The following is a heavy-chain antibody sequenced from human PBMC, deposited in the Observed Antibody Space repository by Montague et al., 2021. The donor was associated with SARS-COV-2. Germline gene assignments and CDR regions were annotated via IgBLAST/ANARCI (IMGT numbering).Heavy chain of an antibody. V-gene: IGHV4-30-2*01. CDR2: IYQSGTT. CDR3: ARSMIRGGLNWFDP. J-gene: IGHJ5*02. D-gene: IGHD3-10*01. CDR1: SASIGNGGYT. Sequence: TLSLTCAVSSASIGNGGYTWSWIRRPPGKGLEWIGYIYQSGTTRYNPSLKSRVTMSVDKSKNQFSLQLTSVIATDTAIYFCARSMIRGGLNWFDPWGQGTLVTVSS.